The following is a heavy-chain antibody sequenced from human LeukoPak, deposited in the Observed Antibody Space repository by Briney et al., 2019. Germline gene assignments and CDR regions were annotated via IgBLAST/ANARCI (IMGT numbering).Heavy chain of an antibody. CDR3: AKDLIWFGEPASMDV. J-gene: IGHJ6*03. D-gene: IGHD3-10*01. V-gene: IGHV3-21*01. CDR2: ISSSSSYI. Sequence: GGSLRLSCAASGFTFSSYSMNWVRQAPGKGLEWVSSISSSSSYIYYADSVKGRFTISRDNAKNSLYLQMNSLRAEDTTVYYCAKDLIWFGEPASMDVWGKGTTVTVSS. CDR1: GFTFSSYS.